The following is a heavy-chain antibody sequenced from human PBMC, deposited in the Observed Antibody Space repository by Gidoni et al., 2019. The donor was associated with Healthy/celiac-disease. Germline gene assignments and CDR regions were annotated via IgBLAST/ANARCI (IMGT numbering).Heavy chain of an antibody. Sequence: QLQLQASGPGLVKPSETLSLTCTVSGGSLSSSSYYWGWIRQPPGKGLEWIGSIYYSGSTYYNPSLKSRVTISVDTSKNQFSLKLSSVTAADTAVYYCAREDSSGPPNYWGQGTLVTVSS. CDR2: IYYSGST. D-gene: IGHD3-22*01. J-gene: IGHJ4*02. V-gene: IGHV4-39*02. CDR3: AREDSSGPPNY. CDR1: GGSLSSSSYY.